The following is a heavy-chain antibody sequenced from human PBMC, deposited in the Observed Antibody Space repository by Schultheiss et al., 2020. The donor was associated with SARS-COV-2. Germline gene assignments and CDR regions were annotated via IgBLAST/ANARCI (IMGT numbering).Heavy chain of an antibody. CDR1: GFTFSSYS. CDR3: ARVLGYSISPVGAFDI. CDR2: IYSGGTT. V-gene: IGHV3-48*04. Sequence: GESLKISCAASGFTFSSYSMNWVRQAPGKGLEWVSVIYSGGTTYYADSVKGRFTISRDNAKNSLYLQMNSLRAEDTAVYYCARVLGYSISPVGAFDIWGQGRMVTVSS. D-gene: IGHD6-13*01. J-gene: IGHJ3*02.